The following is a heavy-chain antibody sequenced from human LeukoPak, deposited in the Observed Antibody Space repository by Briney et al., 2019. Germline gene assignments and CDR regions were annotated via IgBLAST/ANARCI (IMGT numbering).Heavy chain of an antibody. CDR3: ARAPRVPGFGRRGPWLDP. J-gene: IGHJ5*02. D-gene: IGHD3-10*01. CDR2: INHSGST. V-gene: IGHV4-34*01. Sequence: SETLSLTCAVYGGSFSGYYWSWIRQPPGKGLEWIGEINHSGSTNYNPSLKSRVTISVDTSKNQFSLKLSSVTAADTAVYYCARAPRVPGFGRRGPWLDPWGQGTLVTVSS. CDR1: GGSFSGYY.